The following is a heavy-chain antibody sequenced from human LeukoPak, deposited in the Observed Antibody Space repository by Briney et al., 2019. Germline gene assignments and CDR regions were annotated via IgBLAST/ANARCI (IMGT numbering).Heavy chain of an antibody. CDR2: IYYSGST. V-gene: IGHV4-59*08. CDR1: GGSISSYY. Sequence: SETLSLTCTVSGGSISSYYWSWIRQPPGKGLEWIGYIYYSGSTNYNPSLKSRVTISVDTSKNQFSLKLSSVTAADTAVHYCARQGTLYDAFDIWGQGTMVTVSS. J-gene: IGHJ3*02. CDR3: ARQGTLYDAFDI.